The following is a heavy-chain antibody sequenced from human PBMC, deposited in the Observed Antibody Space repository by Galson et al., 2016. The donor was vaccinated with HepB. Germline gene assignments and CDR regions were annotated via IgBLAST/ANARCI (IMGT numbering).Heavy chain of an antibody. D-gene: IGHD2-2*01. J-gene: IGHJ6*02. V-gene: IGHV3-48*02. CDR3: ARDRHCGASSCYLGMDA. Sequence: SLRLSCAASVFTLSSYHMNWVRQAPGKGLEWVSYISRGSYTMYYADSVKGRFTISRENAKNSLYLQMNSLRDDDTAVYYCARDRHCGASSCYLGMDAWGQGTTVAVSS. CDR2: ISRGSYTM. CDR1: VFTLSSYH.